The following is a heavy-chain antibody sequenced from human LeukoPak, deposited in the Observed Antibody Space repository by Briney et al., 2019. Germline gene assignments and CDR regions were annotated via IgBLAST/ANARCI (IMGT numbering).Heavy chain of an antibody. V-gene: IGHV4-30-4*01. CDR1: GGSISSGDYY. J-gene: IGHJ6*02. CDR2: IYYSGST. D-gene: IGHD5-18*01. Sequence: PSQTLSLTCTVSGGSISSGDYYWSWIRQPPGKGLEWIGYIYYSGSTYYNPSLKSRVTLSVDTSKNQFSLKLSSVTAADTAVYYCARDSVDTAMGTYYYGMDVWGQGTTVTVSS. CDR3: ARDSVDTAMGTYYYGMDV.